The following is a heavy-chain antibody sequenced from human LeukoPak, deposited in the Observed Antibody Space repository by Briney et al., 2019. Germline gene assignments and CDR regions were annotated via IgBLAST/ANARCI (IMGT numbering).Heavy chain of an antibody. Sequence: PGRSLRLSCTASGFTFGDYAMSWVRKAPGKGLEWVGFIRSKAYGGTTEYAASVKGRFTISRDDSKSIAYLQMNSLKTEDTAVYYCTRESTITMVRGVIGPRRNYYYYYGMDVWGKGTTVTVSS. J-gene: IGHJ6*04. CDR3: TRESTITMVRGVIGPRRNYYYYYGMDV. CDR1: GFTFGDYA. CDR2: IRSKAYGGTT. D-gene: IGHD3-10*01. V-gene: IGHV3-49*04.